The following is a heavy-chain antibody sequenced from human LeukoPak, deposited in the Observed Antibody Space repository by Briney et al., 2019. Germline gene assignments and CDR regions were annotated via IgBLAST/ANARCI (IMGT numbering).Heavy chain of an antibody. D-gene: IGHD3-22*01. J-gene: IGHJ4*02. CDR2: INPNSGGA. V-gene: IGHV1-2*02. Sequence: ASVKVSCKASGYTFTGYYMHWVRQAPGQGLEWMGWINPNSGGANYAQKFQGRVTMTRDTSISTAYMDLSWLGSDDTAVYYCARDSYYDSSGRQSFDYWGQGTLVTVSS. CDR3: ARDSYYDSSGRQSFDY. CDR1: GYTFTGYY.